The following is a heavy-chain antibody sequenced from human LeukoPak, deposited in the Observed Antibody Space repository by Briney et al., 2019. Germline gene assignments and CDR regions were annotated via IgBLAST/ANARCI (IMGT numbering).Heavy chain of an antibody. CDR3: ARRPRTFDI. CDR1: GFTVSSNY. Sequence: QPGGSLRLXCAASGFTVSSNYMSWVRRAPGKGLEWVSYISSSGSTIYYADSVKGRFTISRDNAKNSLYLQMNSLRAEDTAVYYCARRPRTFDIWGQGTMVTVSS. J-gene: IGHJ3*02. V-gene: IGHV3-11*04. CDR2: ISSSGSTI.